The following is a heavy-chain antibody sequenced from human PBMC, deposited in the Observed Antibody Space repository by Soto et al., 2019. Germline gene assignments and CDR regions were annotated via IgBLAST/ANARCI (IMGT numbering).Heavy chain of an antibody. CDR1: GGSISSSNW. Sequence: SETLSLTCAVSGGSISSSNWWSWVRQPPGKGLEWIGEIYHSGSTNYNPSLKSRVTISVDKSKNQFSLKLSSVTAADTAVYYCARGHLSIMTTVTTYYFDYWGQGTLVTVSS. V-gene: IGHV4-4*02. J-gene: IGHJ4*02. CDR2: IYHSGST. D-gene: IGHD4-17*01. CDR3: ARGHLSIMTTVTTYYFDY.